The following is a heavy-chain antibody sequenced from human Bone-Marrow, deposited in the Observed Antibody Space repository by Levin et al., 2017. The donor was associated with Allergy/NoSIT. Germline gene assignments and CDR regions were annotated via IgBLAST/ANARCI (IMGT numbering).Heavy chain of an antibody. D-gene: IGHD2-15*01. CDR3: ARETYWSLDD. Sequence: GGSLRLSCAASGFTFSSYWMHWVRQAPGKGLVWVSRLNSDASSIHYADSVKGRFTISRDNAKNTLYLQMNSLRAEDTAVYYCARETYWSLDDWGQGTLVTVSS. V-gene: IGHV3-74*01. J-gene: IGHJ4*02. CDR1: GFTFSSYW. CDR2: LNSDASSI.